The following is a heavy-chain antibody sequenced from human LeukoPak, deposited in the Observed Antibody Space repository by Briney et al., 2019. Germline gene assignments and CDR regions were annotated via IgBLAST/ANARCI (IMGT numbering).Heavy chain of an antibody. J-gene: IGHJ3*02. CDR2: INSDGSST. D-gene: IGHD3-22*01. CDR3: ASYDSSGYYYVDAFDI. CDR1: GFTFSSYW. V-gene: IGHV3-74*01. Sequence: PGGSLRLSCAASGFTFSSYWMHWVRQAPGKGLVWVSRINSDGSSTSYADSVKGRFTISRDNAKNTLYLQMNSLRAEDTAVYYCASYDSSGYYYVDAFDIWAKGQWSPSLQ.